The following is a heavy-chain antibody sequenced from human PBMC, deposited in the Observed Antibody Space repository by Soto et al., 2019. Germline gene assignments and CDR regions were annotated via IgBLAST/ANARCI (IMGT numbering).Heavy chain of an antibody. Sequence: QVQLVESGGGVVHPGRSLTLSCAASGFTFRNYAMHWVRQAPGKGLEWVATISYDGDNKYYTDSVKGPFTISRDNTKNTQYLQMNSLRTEDTAVYYCARPWGQLSAYYYGMDTWGQGTTVTVSS. CDR2: ISYDGDNK. CDR1: GFTFRNYA. CDR3: ARPWGQLSAYYYGMDT. D-gene: IGHD3-16*01. J-gene: IGHJ6*02. V-gene: IGHV3-30-3*01.